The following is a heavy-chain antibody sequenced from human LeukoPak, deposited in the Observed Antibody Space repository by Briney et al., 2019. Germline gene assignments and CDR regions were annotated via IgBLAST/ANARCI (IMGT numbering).Heavy chain of an antibody. CDR3: ARDSRIAVADYYYFDY. Sequence: GSLRLSCAASGFTFSDYNMRWIRQPPGKGLEWIGNIYHRRSTYYNPSLKSRVTISVDTSKNQFSLKLSSVTAADTAVYYCARDSRIAVADYYYFDYWGQGTLVTVSS. J-gene: IGHJ4*02. V-gene: IGHV4-38-2*02. D-gene: IGHD6-19*01. CDR1: GFTFSDYN. CDR2: IYHRRST.